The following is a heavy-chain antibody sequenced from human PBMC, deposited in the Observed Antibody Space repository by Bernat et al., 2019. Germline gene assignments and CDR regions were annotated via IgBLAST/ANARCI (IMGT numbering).Heavy chain of an antibody. CDR1: AFTFSTYA. D-gene: IGHD4-17*01. J-gene: IGHJ5*02. V-gene: IGHV3-23*01. CDR2: ISGSGFST. Sequence: VHLLESGGGLVQPGGSLRLSCSASAFTFSTYAMNWVRQAPGKGLEWVSTISGSGFSTYYADPVQGRFTISRDNSKTTLSLQMNSLSAEDTVVYYCAKELRSSENWFDPWGQGTLVTVSS. CDR3: AKELRSSENWFDP.